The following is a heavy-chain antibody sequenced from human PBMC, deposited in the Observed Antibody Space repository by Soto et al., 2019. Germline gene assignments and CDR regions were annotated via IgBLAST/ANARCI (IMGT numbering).Heavy chain of an antibody. D-gene: IGHD5-18*01. CDR3: ARGGIQLWSGV. CDR2: INPSGGST. Sequence: GESLKISCKGSGYSFTSYYMHWVRQAPGQGLEWMGIINPSGGSTSYAQKFQGRVTMTRDTSTSTVYMELSSLRSEDTAVYYCARGGIQLWSGVWGQGTTVTVS. V-gene: IGHV1-46*01. CDR1: GYSFTSYY. J-gene: IGHJ6*02.